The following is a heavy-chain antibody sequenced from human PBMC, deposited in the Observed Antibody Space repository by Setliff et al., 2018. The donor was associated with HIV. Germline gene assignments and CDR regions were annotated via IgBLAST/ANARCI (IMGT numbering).Heavy chain of an antibody. CDR3: ARDLVAAFDI. V-gene: IGHV4-31*03. CDR2: IYYSGST. CDR1: GASISSGGYY. Sequence: SETLSLTCSVSGASISSGGYYCGWIRQHPGKGLEWIGCIYYSGSTYYNPSLKRRVTISEDTSKNQFSLKLSSVAAADTAVYYCARDLVAAFDIWGQGTMVTVSS. J-gene: IGHJ3*02.